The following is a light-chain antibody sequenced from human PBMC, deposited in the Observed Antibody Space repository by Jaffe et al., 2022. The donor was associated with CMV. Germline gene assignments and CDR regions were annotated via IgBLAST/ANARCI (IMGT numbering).Light chain of an antibody. V-gene: IGLV1-40*01. CDR2: GNN. J-gene: IGLJ2*01. CDR3: QSYDSSVHVL. CDR1: SSDVGAGFD. Sequence: QSVLTQPPSVSGAPGQRVTISCTGSSSDVGAGFDVHWYQQLPGTAPKLLISGNNNRPSGVPDRFSGSKSGTSASLAITGLQAEDEADYYCQSYDSSVHVLFGGGTKLTVL.